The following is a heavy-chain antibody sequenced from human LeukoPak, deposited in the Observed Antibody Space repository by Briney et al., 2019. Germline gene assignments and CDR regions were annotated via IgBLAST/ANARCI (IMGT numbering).Heavy chain of an antibody. CDR3: ARGGIPTGPYYYFYYMDV. CDR1: GFTFSRNV. D-gene: IGHD3-10*01. V-gene: IGHV3-30*01. J-gene: IGHJ6*03. CDR2: ISSDGNNK. Sequence: SGGSLRLSCAASGFTFSRNVMDWVRQAQGEGIGWVALISSDGNNKFYAGSVKGRFTISRDNSRNNLYLQMNSLRGEDAAVYSCARGGIPTGPYYYFYYMDVWGNGTAVAVSS.